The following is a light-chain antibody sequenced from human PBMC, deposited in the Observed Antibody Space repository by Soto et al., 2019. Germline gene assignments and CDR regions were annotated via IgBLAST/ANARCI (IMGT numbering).Light chain of an antibody. CDR2: GAS. J-gene: IGKJ5*01. CDR3: QQRHMWPIT. Sequence: EIVLTQSPATLSLSPGERATLSCRASQSIGLAIAWYQHKPGQAPRLLIYGASNRATGIPDRFSGSGSGTDFTLTISSLEPEDSAVYYCQQRHMWPITFGQGTRLEIK. V-gene: IGKV3-11*01. CDR1: QSIGLA.